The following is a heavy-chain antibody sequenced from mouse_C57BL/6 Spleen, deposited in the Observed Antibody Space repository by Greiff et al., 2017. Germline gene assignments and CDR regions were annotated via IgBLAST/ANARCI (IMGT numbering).Heavy chain of an antibody. J-gene: IGHJ1*03. CDR2: IDPSDSET. D-gene: IGHD1-1*01. V-gene: IGHV1-52*01. CDR1: GYTFTSYW. CDR3: ARKGGYYGSSPHWYFDV. Sequence: QVQLKQPGAELVRPGSSVKLSCKASGYTFTSYWMHWVKQRPIQGLEWIGNIDPSDSETHYNQKFKDKATLTVDKSSSTAYMQLSSLTSEDSAVYYCARKGGYYGSSPHWYFDVWGTGTTVTVSS.